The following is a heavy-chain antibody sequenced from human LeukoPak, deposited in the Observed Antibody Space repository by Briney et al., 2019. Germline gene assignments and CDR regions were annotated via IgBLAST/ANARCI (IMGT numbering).Heavy chain of an antibody. CDR2: ISYDRSNK. D-gene: IGHD5-12*01. Sequence: PGRSLRLSCAASGFTFSTYGMHWVRQAPGRGLEWVAVISYDRSNKYYADSVKGRFTISRDNSKNTLYLQMNSLRAEDTAVYYCASKRTDSGYAAFGYWGQGTLVTVSS. J-gene: IGHJ4*02. CDR3: ASKRTDSGYAAFGY. V-gene: IGHV3-30*03. CDR1: GFTFSTYG.